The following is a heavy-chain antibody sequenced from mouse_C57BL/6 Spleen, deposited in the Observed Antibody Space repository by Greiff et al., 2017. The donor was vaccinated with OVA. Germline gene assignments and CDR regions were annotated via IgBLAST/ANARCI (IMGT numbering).Heavy chain of an antibody. CDR1: GYSITSVYY. Sequence: VQLQQSGPGLVKPSQSLSLTCSVTGYSITSVYYWNWIRQFPGNKLEWMGYISYDGSNNYNPSLKNRISITRDTSKNQFFLKLNSVTTEDTATYYCARDRRLRWYFDVWGTGTTVTVSS. CDR2: ISYDGSN. CDR3: ARDRRLRWYFDV. V-gene: IGHV3-6*01. J-gene: IGHJ1*03. D-gene: IGHD2-4*01.